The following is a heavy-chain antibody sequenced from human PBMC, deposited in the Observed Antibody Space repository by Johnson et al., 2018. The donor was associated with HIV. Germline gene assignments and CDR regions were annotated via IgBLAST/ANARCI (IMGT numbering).Heavy chain of an antibody. D-gene: IGHD1-26*01. CDR3: ARDLRVGAIDGFDI. CDR1: GFTFDDYG. Sequence: VQLVESGGGVERPGGSLRLSCAASGFTFDDYGMSWVRQAPGKGLEWVSGINWNGGSTGYADAVKGRFTISRDNAKNSLFLQMNSLRADDTAVFYCARDLRVGAIDGFDIWGQGTKVTVAS. V-gene: IGHV3-20*04. CDR2: INWNGGST. J-gene: IGHJ3*02.